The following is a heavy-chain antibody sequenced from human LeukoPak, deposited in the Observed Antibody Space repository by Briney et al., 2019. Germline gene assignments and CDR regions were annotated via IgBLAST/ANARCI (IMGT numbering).Heavy chain of an antibody. J-gene: IGHJ5*02. CDR3: ARRGRHSSSWYEAYLSFKRRVHDWFDP. D-gene: IGHD6-13*01. V-gene: IGHV4-61*02. CDR2: IYTSGST. CDR1: GGSISSGSYY. Sequence: SETLSLTCTVSGGSISSGSYYWSWIRQPAGKGLEWIGRIYTSGSTNYNPSLKSRVTISVDPSKNQFSLKLSSVTAADTAVYYCARRGRHSSSWYEAYLSFKRRVHDWFDPWGQGTLVTVSS.